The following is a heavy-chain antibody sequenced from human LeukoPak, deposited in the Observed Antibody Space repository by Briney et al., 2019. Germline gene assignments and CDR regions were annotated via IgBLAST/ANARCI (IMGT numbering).Heavy chain of an antibody. CDR3: VTDGRLLHYYFAY. CDR1: GFSFTNAW. CDR2: ITKKNSGRTK. D-gene: IGHD3/OR15-3a*01. V-gene: IGHV3-15*01. Sequence: PGGSLRLSCAASGFSFTNAWIHWVPQAPGKGLDCVACITKKNSGRTKNYIAPVKGRFTISRDDSRNELYLEMDSLKTEDTGVYYCVTDGRLLHYYFAYWGEGTLVTVSS. J-gene: IGHJ1*01.